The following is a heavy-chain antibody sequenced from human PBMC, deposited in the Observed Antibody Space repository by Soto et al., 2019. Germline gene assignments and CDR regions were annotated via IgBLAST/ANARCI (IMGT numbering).Heavy chain of an antibody. V-gene: IGHV4-30-4*01. CDR2: ISYSGST. D-gene: IGHD1-1*01. CDR3: ARGPSGTGNFDY. CDR1: GGSISSGNYY. J-gene: IGHJ4*02. Sequence: TLSLTCTVSGGSISSGNYYWSWIRQPPGKGLEWIGFISYSGSTYYSTSLKSRVTISVDTSKSQFSLNLSFVTAADTAVYYCARGPSGTGNFDYWGQGNMVTVSS.